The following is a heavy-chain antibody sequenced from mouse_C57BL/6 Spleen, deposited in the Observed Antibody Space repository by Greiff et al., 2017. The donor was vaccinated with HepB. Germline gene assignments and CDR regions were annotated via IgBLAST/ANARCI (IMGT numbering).Heavy chain of an antibody. D-gene: IGHD1-1*02. CDR1: GFTFSDYY. J-gene: IGHJ1*03. CDR2: INYDGSST. CDR3: ARVDYGYWYFDV. V-gene: IGHV5-16*01. Sequence: DVKLVESEGGLVQPGSSMKLSCTASGFTFSDYYMAWVRQVPEKGLEWVANINYDGSSTYYLASLKSRFIISRDNAKNILYLQMSSLKSEDTATNYCARVDYGYWYFDVWGTGTTVTVSS.